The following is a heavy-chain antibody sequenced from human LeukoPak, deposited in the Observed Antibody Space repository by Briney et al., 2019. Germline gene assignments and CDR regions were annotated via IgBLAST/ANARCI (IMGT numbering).Heavy chain of an antibody. D-gene: IGHD3-10*01. CDR1: GGSISSYF. J-gene: IGHJ4*02. Sequence: SETLSLTCTVSGGSISSYFWTWIRQPAGKGLGWIGRIYSSGSTNYNPSLKSRFTMSVDTSKNQFSLKLTSVTAADTAVYYCARGVSNLDYWGQGTLVTVSS. CDR2: IYSSGST. V-gene: IGHV4-4*07. CDR3: ARGVSNLDY.